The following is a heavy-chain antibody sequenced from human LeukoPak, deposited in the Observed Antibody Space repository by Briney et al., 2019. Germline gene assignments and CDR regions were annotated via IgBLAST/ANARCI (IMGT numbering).Heavy chain of an antibody. D-gene: IGHD2-2*01. CDR2: ISSSGSTI. CDR1: GFTFSSYE. V-gene: IGHV3-48*03. CDR3: ARDPYCSSTSCSDY. J-gene: IGHJ4*02. Sequence: AGGSLRRSCAASGFTFSSYEMNWVRQAPGKGLEWVSYISSSGSTIYYADSVKGRFTISRDNAKNSLYLQMNSLRAEDTAVYYCARDPYCSSTSCSDYWGQGTLVTVSS.